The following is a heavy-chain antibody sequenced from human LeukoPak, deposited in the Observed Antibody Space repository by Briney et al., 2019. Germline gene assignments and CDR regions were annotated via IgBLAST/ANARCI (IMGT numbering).Heavy chain of an antibody. J-gene: IGHJ4*02. Sequence: ASVKVSCKASGYTFTSYDINWVRQATGQGLEWMGWMNPNSGNTGYAQKFQGRVTITTDESTSTAYMELSSLRSEDTAVYYCARDGQNSGSYAFDYWGQGTLVTVSS. CDR2: MNPNSGNT. CDR1: GYTFTSYD. CDR3: ARDGQNSGSYAFDY. V-gene: IGHV1-8*03. D-gene: IGHD1-26*01.